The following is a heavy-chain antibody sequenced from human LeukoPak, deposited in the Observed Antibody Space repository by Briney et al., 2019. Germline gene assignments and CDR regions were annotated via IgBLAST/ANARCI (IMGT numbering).Heavy chain of an antibody. V-gene: IGHV4-34*01. CDR1: GGSLSGYY. CDR2: INHSGST. Sequence: SETLSLTCAVYGGSLSGYYWSWIRQPPGKGLEWIGEINHSGSTNYNPSLKSRVTISVDTSKNQFSLKLSSVTAADTAVYYCARLPYSGSYGSDYWGQGTLVTVSS. D-gene: IGHD1-26*01. J-gene: IGHJ4*02. CDR3: ARLPYSGSYGSDY.